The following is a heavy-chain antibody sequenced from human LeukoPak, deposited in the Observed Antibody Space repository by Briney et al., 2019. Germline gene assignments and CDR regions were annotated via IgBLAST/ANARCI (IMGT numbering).Heavy chain of an antibody. J-gene: IGHJ5*02. CDR2: IYYSGST. D-gene: IGHD4-17*01. V-gene: IGHV4-39*07. CDR3: ARAISDYGDYNPFDP. Sequence: PSETLSLTCTVSGGSISSSSYYWGWIRQPPGKGLEWIGSIYYSGSTYYNPSLKSRVTISVDTSKNQFSLKLSSVTAADTAVYYCARAISDYGDYNPFDPWGQGTLVTVSS. CDR1: GGSISSSSYY.